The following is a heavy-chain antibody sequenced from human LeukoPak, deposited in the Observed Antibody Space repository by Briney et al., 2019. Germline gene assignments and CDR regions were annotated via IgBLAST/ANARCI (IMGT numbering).Heavy chain of an antibody. CDR1: GGSITSYY. V-gene: IGHV4-4*07. J-gene: IGHJ4*02. CDR2: IYTSGST. CDR3: ARSGGSGTYYDGSFDY. D-gene: IGHD1-26*01. Sequence: PSETLSLTCSVSGGSITSYYWSWIRQAAGKGLEWIWRIYTSGSTAYNPSLKSRVTMSVDTSKNQFSLKLYSVTAADTAVYYCARSGGSGTYYDGSFDYWGQGTLVTVSS.